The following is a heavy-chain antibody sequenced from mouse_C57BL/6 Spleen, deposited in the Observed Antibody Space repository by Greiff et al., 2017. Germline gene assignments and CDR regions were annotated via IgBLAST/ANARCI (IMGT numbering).Heavy chain of an antibody. V-gene: IGHV2-9-1*01. Sequence: VKLMESGPGLVAPSQSLSITCTVSGFSLTSYAVSWVRQPPGKGLEWLGVIWTGGGTNYSSALKSRLSISKDNSKSQVFLKMNSLQTDDTARYYCARDDGYLDYWGQGTTLTVSS. D-gene: IGHD2-3*01. CDR1: GFSLTSYA. CDR3: ARDDGYLDY. J-gene: IGHJ2*01. CDR2: IWTGGGT.